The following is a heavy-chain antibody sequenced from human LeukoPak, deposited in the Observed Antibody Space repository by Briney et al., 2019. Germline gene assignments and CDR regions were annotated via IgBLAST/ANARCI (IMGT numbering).Heavy chain of an antibody. D-gene: IGHD3-22*01. J-gene: IGHJ4*02. CDR3: VKDLTYESGGSVFDY. CDR2: ISWDGTT. CDR1: GFTFDDYT. V-gene: IGHV3-43*01. Sequence: GGSLRLSCAASGFTFDDYTMHWVRQAPGKALEWVSLISWDGTTYYADSMKGRFTISRDNSKNSLYLQMDTLRSEDTAFYYCVKDLTYESGGSVFDYWGQGTLVTVSS.